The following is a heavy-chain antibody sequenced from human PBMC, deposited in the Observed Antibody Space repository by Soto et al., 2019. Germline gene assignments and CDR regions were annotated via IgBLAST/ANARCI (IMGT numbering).Heavy chain of an antibody. J-gene: IGHJ6*02. Sequence: QITLKESGPTQVKPTQTRTLNCTFSEFSLITGGVSVAWIRQPPGKALEWLALISGDDEKRYSPSLSSRLTITKDTTKNQVVFTMTNMDPLDTATYYCSHRRGMIMDVWGQGTTVTVSS. CDR1: EFSLITGGVS. D-gene: IGHD3-16*01. CDR3: SHRRGMIMDV. V-gene: IGHV2-5*02. CDR2: ISGDDEK.